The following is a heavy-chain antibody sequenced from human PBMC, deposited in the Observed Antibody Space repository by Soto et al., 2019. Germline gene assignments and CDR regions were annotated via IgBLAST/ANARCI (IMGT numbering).Heavy chain of an antibody. Sequence: PSETLSLTCTVSGGSISSSSYYWGWIRQPPGKGLEWIGSIYYSGTTYYNPSLKSRVTISVDKSKNQFSLKLSSVTAADTAVYYCARMDTEGATGSFDYWGQGTLVTVSS. V-gene: IGHV4-39*01. J-gene: IGHJ4*02. CDR3: ARMDTEGATGSFDY. CDR1: GGSISSSSYY. CDR2: IYYSGTT. D-gene: IGHD1-26*01.